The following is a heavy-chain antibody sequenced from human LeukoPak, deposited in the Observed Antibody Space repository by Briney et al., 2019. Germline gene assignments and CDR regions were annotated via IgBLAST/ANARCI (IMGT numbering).Heavy chain of an antibody. CDR3: AKHRDNGDSSGYHDFDF. CDR2: ISGSGGST. J-gene: IGHJ4*02. D-gene: IGHD3-22*01. V-gene: IGHV3-23*01. Sequence: GGSLRLSCAASGFTFSSYAMSWVRQAPGKGLEWVSAISGSGGSTYYADSVKGRFTISRDNSKNTLYLQMHSLRAEDTAVYYCAKHRDNGDSSGYHDFDFWGQGTLVTVSS. CDR1: GFTFSSYA.